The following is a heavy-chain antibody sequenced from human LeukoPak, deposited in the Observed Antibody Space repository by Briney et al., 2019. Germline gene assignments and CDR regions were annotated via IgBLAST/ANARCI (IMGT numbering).Heavy chain of an antibody. CDR2: IYPGDYDT. D-gene: IGHD3-16*01. Sequence: GESLKISCKGSGYSFTSYWIGWVRQMPGKGLEWMGIIYPGDYDTRYSPSFQGQVTISADKSISTAYLQWSSLKASDTAMYYCARHGSSWGGVYYFDYWGQGTLVTVSS. CDR1: GYSFTSYW. V-gene: IGHV5-51*01. CDR3: ARHGSSWGGVYYFDY. J-gene: IGHJ4*02.